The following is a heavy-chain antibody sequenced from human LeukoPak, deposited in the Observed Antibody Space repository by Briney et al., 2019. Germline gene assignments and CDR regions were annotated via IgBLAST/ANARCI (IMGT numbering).Heavy chain of an antibody. CDR2: IYYSGST. D-gene: IGHD6-6*01. V-gene: IGHV4-39*07. CDR1: GGSISSSSYY. CDR3: ARSRIAARPVDY. J-gene: IGHJ4*02. Sequence: SETLSLTCIVSGGSISSSSYYWGWIRQPPGKGLEWIGSIYYSGSTYYNPSLKSRVSISVDTSKNQFSLKLSAVTAADTAVYYCARSRIAARPVDYWGQGTLVTVSS.